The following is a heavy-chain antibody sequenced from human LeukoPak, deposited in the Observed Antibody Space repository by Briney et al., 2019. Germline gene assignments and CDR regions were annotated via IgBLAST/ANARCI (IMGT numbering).Heavy chain of an antibody. V-gene: IGHV4-61*01. CDR3: ARALVRATMVWYFDL. D-gene: IGHD5-12*01. CDR1: GGSVSSGSYY. J-gene: IGHJ2*01. CDR2: IYYSGST. Sequence: PSETLSLTCTVSGGSVSSGSYYWSWIRQPPGKGLEWIGYIYYSGSTNYNPSLKSRVTISVDTSKNQFSLNLSSVTAADTAVYYCARALVRATMVWYFDLWGRGTLVTVSS.